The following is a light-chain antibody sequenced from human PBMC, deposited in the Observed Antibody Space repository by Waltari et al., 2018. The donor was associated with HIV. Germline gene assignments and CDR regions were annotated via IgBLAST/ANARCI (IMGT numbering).Light chain of an antibody. J-gene: IGKJ3*01. V-gene: IGKV1-39*01. CDR2: SAS. Sequence: DIQMTHFPSSLSASVGDRVPITCLAIQTIVRFLNWVQQNPVKAPQLLIHSASNLQSGVPSRFSGGASGTEFTLTISSLQPEDFATYYCQQTYLVPLTFGPGTKVEVK. CDR3: QQTYLVPLT. CDR1: QTIVRF.